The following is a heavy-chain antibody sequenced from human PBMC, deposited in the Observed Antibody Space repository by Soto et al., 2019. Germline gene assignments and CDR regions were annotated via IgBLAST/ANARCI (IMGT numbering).Heavy chain of an antibody. V-gene: IGHV4-31*11. D-gene: IGHD2-2*01. Sequence: QVQLQESGPGLVKPSQTLSLTCAVSVGSVSSGGYYWTWIRQHPGKGLEWIGYIYYSGSTYYNPSLNERVTMSLDTSNNQYSPKMSSVTAADTALYYCARVRSAAMAYYDYYMDVWGKGTTVTVSS. CDR1: VGSVSSGGYY. CDR3: ARVRSAAMAYYDYYMDV. CDR2: IYYSGST. J-gene: IGHJ6*03.